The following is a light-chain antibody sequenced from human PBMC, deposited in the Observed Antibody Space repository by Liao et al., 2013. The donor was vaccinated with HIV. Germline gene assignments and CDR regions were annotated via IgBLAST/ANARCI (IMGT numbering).Light chain of an antibody. CDR3: QVWDSRSDHV. Sequence: SYELTQPPSVSVSPGQTANITCSGGDWVDKRASWYQQRPGQPPVLIIYDHSKRPSGIPERFSGSTSGSTATLTISGTQALDEADYYCQVWDSRSDHVFGTGTKVTVL. V-gene: IGLV3-1*01. CDR1: DWVDKR. CDR2: DHS. J-gene: IGLJ1*01.